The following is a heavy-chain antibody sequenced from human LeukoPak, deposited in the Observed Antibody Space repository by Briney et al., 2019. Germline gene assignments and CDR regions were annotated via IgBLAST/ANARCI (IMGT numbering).Heavy chain of an antibody. D-gene: IGHD3-9*01. CDR1: GXSFXNXX. V-gene: IGHV3-21*01. CDR2: ITXSSGYI. Sequence: KAGGSLRLSCAASGXSFXNXXXXXVXXXPGXXLXWXSSITXSSGYIYYEDSLKGRFTISRDNAKNSLYLQMNSLRAGDTAVYYCARDPYDIGCADYWGQGTLVTVSA. CDR3: ARDPYDIGCADY. J-gene: IGHJ4*02.